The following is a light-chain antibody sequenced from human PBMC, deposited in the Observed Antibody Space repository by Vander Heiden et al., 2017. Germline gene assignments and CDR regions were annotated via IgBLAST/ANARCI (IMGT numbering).Light chain of an antibody. CDR3: QTWDANTAI. J-gene: IGLJ2*01. V-gene: IGLV3-1*01. CDR1: KLGDKY. Sequence: SYELIQPPSVSVSPGQTASITCSGDKLGDKYASWYRQKSGQSPVLVIYQDTKRPSGIPERFSASNSGNTATLTISGIRAMDEADFYCQTWDANTAIFGGGTKLTVL. CDR2: QDT.